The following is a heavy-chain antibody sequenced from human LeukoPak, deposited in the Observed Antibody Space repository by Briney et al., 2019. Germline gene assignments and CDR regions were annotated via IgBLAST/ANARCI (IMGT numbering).Heavy chain of an antibody. CDR2: ISGSGGST. D-gene: IGHD3-10*01. CDR1: GFTFSSYG. J-gene: IGHJ1*01. V-gene: IGHV3-23*01. CDR3: AKERLYGSGTLFQH. Sequence: PGGSLRLSCAASGFTFSSYGMSWVRQAPGKGLEWVSAISGSGGSTYYADSVKGRFTISRDNSKNTLSLQMNSLRAEDTAVYYCAKERLYGSGTLFQHWGQGTLVTVSS.